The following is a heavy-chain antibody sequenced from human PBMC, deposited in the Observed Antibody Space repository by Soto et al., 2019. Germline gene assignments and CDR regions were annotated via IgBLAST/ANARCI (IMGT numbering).Heavy chain of an antibody. Sequence: TLSLTCPVSGGSISIGGYYWSWIRQHPGKGLEWIGYIYYSGITYYNPSLKSRVTISVDTSKNQFSLKLSSVTAADTAVYYCARVPRDYYYDSSGYYCYFDYWGQGTLVTV. V-gene: IGHV4-31*03. CDR2: IYYSGIT. CDR3: ARVPRDYYYDSSGYYCYFDY. CDR1: GGSISIGGYY. J-gene: IGHJ4*02. D-gene: IGHD3-22*01.